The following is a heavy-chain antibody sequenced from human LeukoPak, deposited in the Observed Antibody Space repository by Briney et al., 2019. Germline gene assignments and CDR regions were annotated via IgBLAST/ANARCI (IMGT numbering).Heavy chain of an antibody. Sequence: GESLKISSQASGYSFSSYWIGWVRQMPGKGLGWMGIIYPGDSDTRYSPSFQGQVTISADNFISTAYLQWSSLKASNTAMYYCARGGIVGSAFDYWGQGTLVTVSS. D-gene: IGHD1-26*01. J-gene: IGHJ4*02. CDR3: ARGGIVGSAFDY. V-gene: IGHV5-51*01. CDR2: IYPGDSDT. CDR1: GYSFSSYW.